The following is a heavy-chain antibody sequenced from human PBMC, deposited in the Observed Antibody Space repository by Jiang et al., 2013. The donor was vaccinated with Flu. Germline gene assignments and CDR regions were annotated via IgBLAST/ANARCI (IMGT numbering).Heavy chain of an antibody. V-gene: IGHV3-30*18. Sequence: APGKGLEWVAVISFDGNNKHYADSVKGRFTISRDNSNNTVSLHMNRLRLEDTAVYYCAKDLTLYCGGDCSVFDYWGRGTLVTVSS. D-gene: IGHD2-21*01. J-gene: IGHJ4*02. CDR2: ISFDGNNK. CDR3: AKDLTLYCGGDCSVFDY.